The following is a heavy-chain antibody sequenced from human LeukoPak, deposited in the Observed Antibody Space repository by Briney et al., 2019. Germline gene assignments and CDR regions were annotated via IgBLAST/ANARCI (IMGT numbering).Heavy chain of an antibody. CDR2: ISGSGGST. J-gene: IGHJ4*02. D-gene: IGHD3-22*01. V-gene: IGHV3-23*01. CDR3: ATIGSSGYYYLDY. Sequence: GGSLRLSCAASGFTFSSYAMSWVRQAPGKGLEWVSAISGSGGSTYYADSVKGRFTISRDNSKNTLYLQMNSLRAEDTAVYYCATIGSSGYYYLDYWGQGTLVTVSS. CDR1: GFTFSSYA.